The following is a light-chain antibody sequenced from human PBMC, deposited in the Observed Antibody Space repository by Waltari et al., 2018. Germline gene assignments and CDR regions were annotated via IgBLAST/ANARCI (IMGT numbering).Light chain of an antibody. V-gene: IGKV3-15*01. CDR1: QGVGSH. J-gene: IGKJ1*01. Sequence: EIVMTQSPATLSVSPGERAILSCRAGQGVGSHLAWYKLKPGQAPRLLIYGISTRASGSPARFTGTGSGTDFTLTISSLQSEDFGVYYCQQYNNWPQTFGRGTKVEIK. CDR2: GIS. CDR3: QQYNNWPQT.